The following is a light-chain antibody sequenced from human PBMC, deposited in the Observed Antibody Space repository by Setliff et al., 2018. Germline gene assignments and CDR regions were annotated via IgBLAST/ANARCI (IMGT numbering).Light chain of an antibody. V-gene: IGLV1-40*01. Sequence: QSVLTQPPSVSGAPRQRVSISCTGIGAGFTVHWYQQLPTTAPKLLISHNNNRPSGVPDRFSGSRSGTSASLVITGLQAEDEADYYCQSYAGGLGGYVFGGGTKVTVL. J-gene: IGLJ1*01. CDR2: HNN. CDR3: QSYAGGLGGYV. CDR1: GAGFT.